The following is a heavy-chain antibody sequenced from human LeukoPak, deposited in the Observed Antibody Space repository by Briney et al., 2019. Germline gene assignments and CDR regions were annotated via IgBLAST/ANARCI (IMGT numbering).Heavy chain of an antibody. CDR2: IHYSGST. CDR1: GGSISSGDYY. V-gene: IGHV4-30-4*01. Sequence: SQTLSLTCTVSGGSISSGDYYWSWIRQPPGKGLEWIGYIHYSGSTYYNPSLKSRVTISVDTSKNQFSLKLSSVTAADTAVYYCASYKYCSSTSCSHSRWWFDPWGQGTLVTVSS. CDR3: ASYKYCSSTSCSHSRWWFDP. D-gene: IGHD2-2*01. J-gene: IGHJ5*02.